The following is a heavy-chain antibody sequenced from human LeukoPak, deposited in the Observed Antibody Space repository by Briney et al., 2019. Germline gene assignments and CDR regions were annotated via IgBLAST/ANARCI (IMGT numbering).Heavy chain of an antibody. V-gene: IGHV3-23*01. D-gene: IGHD6-13*01. CDR2: ISGSGGST. CDR1: GFTFSSYA. CDR3: AKDRAIAAAAVEYFQH. J-gene: IGHJ1*01. Sequence: SGGSLRLSCAASGFTFSSYAMSWVRQAPGKGLEWVSAISGSGGSTYYADSVKGRFTISRDNSKNTLYLQVNSLRAGDTAVYYCAKDRAIAAAAVEYFQHWGQGTLVTVSS.